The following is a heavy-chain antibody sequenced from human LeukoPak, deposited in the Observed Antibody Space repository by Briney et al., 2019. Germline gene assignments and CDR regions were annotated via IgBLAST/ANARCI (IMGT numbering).Heavy chain of an antibody. Sequence: PGGSLRLSCAASGFTFSSYAMSWVRQAPGKGLEWVSAISGSGGTTYYADSVKGRFTISRDNSKNTLYLQMNSLRAEDTAVYYCAKAPVLRFLEWLPYYYYMDVWGKGTTVTVSS. CDR2: ISGSGGTT. J-gene: IGHJ6*03. V-gene: IGHV3-23*01. D-gene: IGHD3-3*01. CDR3: AKAPVLRFLEWLPYYYYMDV. CDR1: GFTFSSYA.